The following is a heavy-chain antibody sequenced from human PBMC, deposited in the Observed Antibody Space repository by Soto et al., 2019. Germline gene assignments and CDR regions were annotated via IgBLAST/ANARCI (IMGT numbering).Heavy chain of an antibody. D-gene: IGHD3-9*01. J-gene: IGHJ5*02. CDR1: GGSISSSSYY. CDR3: ARREYRLRYFDWLNNWFDP. V-gene: IGHV4-39*01. Sequence: QLQLQESGPGLVKPSETLSLTCTVSGGSISSSSYYWGWIRQPPGKGLEWIGSIYYSGSTYYNPSLKSRVTISVDTSKNQFSLKLSSVTAADTAVYYCARREYRLRYFDWLNNWFDPWGQGTLVTVSS. CDR2: IYYSGST.